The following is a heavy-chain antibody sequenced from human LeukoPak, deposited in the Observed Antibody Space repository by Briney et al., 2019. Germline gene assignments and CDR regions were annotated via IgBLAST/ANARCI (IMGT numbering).Heavy chain of an antibody. CDR1: GFTFTDYA. J-gene: IGHJ4*02. D-gene: IGHD3-10*01. V-gene: IGHV3-64*01. CDR2: ISSNGGST. Sequence: PGGSLRLSCAASGFTFTDYAMHWVRQAPGKGLEYVSAISSNGGSTYYANSVKGRFTISRDNSKNTLYLQMGSLRAEDMAVYYCARGLGIDYWGQGTLVTVSS. CDR3: ARGLGIDY.